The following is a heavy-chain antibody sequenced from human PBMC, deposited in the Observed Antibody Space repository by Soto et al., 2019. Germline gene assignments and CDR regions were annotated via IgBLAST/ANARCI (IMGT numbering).Heavy chain of an antibody. CDR2: LSGSGGST. V-gene: IGHV3-23*01. J-gene: IGHJ4*02. D-gene: IGHD3-16*01. Sequence: EVQLLESGGGLVQPGGSLRLSCAASGFTISSYAMSWVRQAPGKGLEWVSALSGSGGSTYYADSVKGRFTISRDNSKNRLYLQMNSLRVEDTALYYCAKDFWGLSFDYWGQGTLVTVSS. CDR3: AKDFWGLSFDY. CDR1: GFTISSYA.